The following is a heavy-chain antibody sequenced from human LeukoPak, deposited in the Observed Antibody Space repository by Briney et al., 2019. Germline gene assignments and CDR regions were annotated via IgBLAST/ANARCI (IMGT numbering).Heavy chain of an antibody. CDR2: INSDGSST. J-gene: IGHJ4*02. CDR3: AREYYDILTGYYPDY. Sequence: GGSLRLSCAASGFTFSSYWMHWVRQAPGKGLVWVSRINSDGSSTIYADSVKGRFTISRDNAKNTLYLQMNSLRAEDTAVYYCAREYYDILTGYYPDYWGQGTLVTVSS. CDR1: GFTFSSYW. D-gene: IGHD3-9*01. V-gene: IGHV3-74*01.